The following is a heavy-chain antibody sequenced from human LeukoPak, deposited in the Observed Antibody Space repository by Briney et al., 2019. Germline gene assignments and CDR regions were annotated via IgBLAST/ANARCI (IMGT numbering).Heavy chain of an antibody. V-gene: IGHV3-30*02. Sequence: PGGSLRLSCAASGSTFSSYGMYWVRQAPGKGLEWVAFIRYDGSNKYYADSVKGRFTISRDNSKNTLYLQMNSLRAEDTAVYYCAKDRLVAAAGNPNWFDPWGQGTLVTVSS. CDR3: AKDRLVAAAGNPNWFDP. CDR1: GSTFSSYG. J-gene: IGHJ5*02. D-gene: IGHD6-13*01. CDR2: IRYDGSNK.